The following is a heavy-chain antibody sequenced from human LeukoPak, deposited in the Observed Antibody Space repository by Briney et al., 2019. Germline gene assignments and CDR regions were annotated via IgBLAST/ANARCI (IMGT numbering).Heavy chain of an antibody. CDR3: ARGGLYLAAAGTSQGGYYYYYYMDV. J-gene: IGHJ6*03. D-gene: IGHD6-13*01. CDR2: IIPIFGTA. CDR1: GGTFSSYA. V-gene: IGHV1-69*13. Sequence: SVKVSCKASGGTFSSYAISWVRQAPGQGLEWMGGIIPIFGTANYAQKFQGRVTITADESTSTAYMELSSLRSEDTAVYYCARGGLYLAAAGTSQGGYYYYYYMDVWGKGTTVTISS.